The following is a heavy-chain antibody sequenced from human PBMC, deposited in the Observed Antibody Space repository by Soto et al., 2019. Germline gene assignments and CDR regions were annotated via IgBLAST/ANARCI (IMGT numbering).Heavy chain of an antibody. V-gene: IGHV4-34*01. J-gene: IGHJ4*02. CDR1: GGSFSGYY. D-gene: IGHD3-3*01. CDR2: INRSGST. CDR3: ARGRLFLTSSGLAITYFDY. Sequence: SENLSLTFAVYGGSFSGYYWSWVRQPPGKGLEWIGEINRSGSTNYNPSLKSRVTISVDTSKNQFSLNMTSVTAADTGVYYCARGRLFLTSSGLAITYFDYWGQGTLVTVSS.